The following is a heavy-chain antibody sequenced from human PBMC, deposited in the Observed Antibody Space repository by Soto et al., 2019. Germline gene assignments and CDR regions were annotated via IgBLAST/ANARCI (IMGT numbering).Heavy chain of an antibody. J-gene: IGHJ4*02. D-gene: IGHD6-13*01. Sequence: GGSLRLSCAASGFTFSSYSMKWVRQAPGKGLEWVSYISSGSSTIYYADSVKGRFTISRDNAKNSLYLQMNSLRVEDTAVYYCARAQASSWYNYWGQGT. CDR2: ISSGSSTI. CDR1: GFTFSSYS. V-gene: IGHV3-48*01. CDR3: ARAQASSWYNY.